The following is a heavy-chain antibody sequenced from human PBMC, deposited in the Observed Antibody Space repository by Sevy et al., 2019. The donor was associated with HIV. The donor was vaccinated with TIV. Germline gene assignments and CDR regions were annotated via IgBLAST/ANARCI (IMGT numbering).Heavy chain of an antibody. CDR3: AHSWGRYAGSSWLYYHYVMGV. CDR1: GFIFNRHG. J-gene: IGHJ6*02. D-gene: IGHD6-13*01. CDR2: ISNDGSDK. Sequence: GGSLRLSCGASGFIFNRHGMHWVRQAPGKGLEWVAVISNDGSDKQYADSVKGRFPISRDNSRDTMYLQMNTLSVEDTAVYYCAHSWGRYAGSSWLYYHYVMGVWGQGTTVTVAS. V-gene: IGHV3-30*03.